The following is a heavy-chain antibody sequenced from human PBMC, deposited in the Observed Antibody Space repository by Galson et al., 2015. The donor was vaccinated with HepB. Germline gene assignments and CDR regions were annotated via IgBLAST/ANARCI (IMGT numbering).Heavy chain of an antibody. CDR3: ARDVRCSSTSCLGDYYYYGMDV. CDR2: ISAYNGNT. J-gene: IGHJ6*02. D-gene: IGHD2-2*01. Sequence: SVKVSCKASGYTFTSYGISWVRQAPGQGLEWMGWISAYNGNTNYAQKLQGRVTMTTDTSTSTAYMELRSLRSDDTAVYYCARDVRCSSTSCLGDYYYYGMDVWGQGTTVTVSS. V-gene: IGHV1-18*04. CDR1: GYTFTSYG.